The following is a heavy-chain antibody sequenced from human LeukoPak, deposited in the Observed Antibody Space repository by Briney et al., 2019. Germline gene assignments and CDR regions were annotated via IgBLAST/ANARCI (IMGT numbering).Heavy chain of an antibody. D-gene: IGHD5-12*01. CDR1: GFTFSGSA. CDR2: IYPGDSDT. J-gene: IGHJ4*02. Sequence: GGSLRLSCAASGFTFSGSAMHWVRQASGKGLEWMGIIYPGDSDTRYSPSFQGQVTISADKSISTAYLQWSSLKASDTAMYYCARRRSGYGDDYWGQGTLVTVSS. CDR3: ARRRSGYGDDY. V-gene: IGHV5-51*01.